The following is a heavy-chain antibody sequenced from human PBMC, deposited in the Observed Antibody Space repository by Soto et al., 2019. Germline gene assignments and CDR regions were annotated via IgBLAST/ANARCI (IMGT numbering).Heavy chain of an antibody. CDR2: IGNKANSYAT. Sequence: GGSLRLSCAASGFTFSGSSVHWVRQASGKGLEWVGRIGNKANSYATAYAASVRGRFTISRDDSKNTAFLQMNSLNTEDTAVYYCISHSPEDMIRTWGQGTLVTVSS. J-gene: IGHJ4*02. D-gene: IGHD2-15*01. V-gene: IGHV3-73*01. CDR1: GFTFSGSS. CDR3: ISHSPEDMIRT.